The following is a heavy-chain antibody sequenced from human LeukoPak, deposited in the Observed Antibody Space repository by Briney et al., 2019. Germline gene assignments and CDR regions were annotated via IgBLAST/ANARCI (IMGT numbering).Heavy chain of an antibody. CDR3: TRVLVVDSSGYYGYYFDY. Sequence: GGSLRLSCAASGFTFISYGMQWVRQAPGKGLVWVSRINTDGSSTSYADSVKGRFTVSRDNAKNTLYLQVNSLRAEDTAVYYCTRVLVVDSSGYYGYYFDYWGQGTLVTVSS. V-gene: IGHV3-74*01. CDR2: INTDGSST. D-gene: IGHD3-22*01. J-gene: IGHJ4*02. CDR1: GFTFISYG.